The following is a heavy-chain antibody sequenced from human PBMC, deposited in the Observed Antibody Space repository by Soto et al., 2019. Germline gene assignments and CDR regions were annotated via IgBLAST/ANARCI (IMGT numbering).Heavy chain of an antibody. D-gene: IGHD3-16*02. J-gene: IGHJ4*02. CDR3: ARRVTFGGVISGLKKYYFDY. Sequence: GESLKISCKGFGYSFTSYWIGWVRQMPGKGLEWMGIIYPGDSDTRYSPSFQGQVTISADKSISTAYLQWSSLKASDTAMYYCARRVTFGGVISGLKKYYFDYWGQGTLVTVSS. CDR1: GYSFTSYW. CDR2: IYPGDSDT. V-gene: IGHV5-51*01.